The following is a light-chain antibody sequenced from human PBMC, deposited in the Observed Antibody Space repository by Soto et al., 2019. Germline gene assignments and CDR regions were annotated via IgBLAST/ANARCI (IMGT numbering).Light chain of an antibody. CDR3: QQYSIWRT. CDR1: ESVSNN. CDR2: GVS. Sequence: EIVMTQSPATLSLSPGERATLSCRASESVSNNLAWYQQKAGQAPRLLIYGVSTRATGIPARFSGSGSGTEFTLTISSLQSEDFAVYYCQQYSIWRTFGQGTKVEIK. J-gene: IGKJ1*01. V-gene: IGKV3-15*01.